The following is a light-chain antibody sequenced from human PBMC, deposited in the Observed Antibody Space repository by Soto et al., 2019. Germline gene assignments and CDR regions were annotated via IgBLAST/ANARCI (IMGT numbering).Light chain of an antibody. V-gene: IGKV3-20*01. CDR3: RHYINSQWT. CDR1: QSVGSTY. Sequence: EIVLTQSPGTLSLSPGERATLSCRPSQSVGSTYLDWYQQKPGQAPRLLIYAASSRATGIPDRFSGSASATDFTLTIARLEPDDFAVYYCRHYINSQWTFGQGTMLEIK. J-gene: IGKJ1*01. CDR2: AAS.